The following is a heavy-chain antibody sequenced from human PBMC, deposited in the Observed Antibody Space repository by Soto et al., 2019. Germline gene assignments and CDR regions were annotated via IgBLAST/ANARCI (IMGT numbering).Heavy chain of an antibody. CDR2: ISFSGST. CDR1: GGSISSYY. V-gene: IGHV4-59*08. D-gene: IGHD6-19*01. CDR3: ARHDGFSSGWIIDY. Sequence: SETLSLTCTVSGGSISSYYWSWIRQPPGKGLEWIGYISFSGSTSYNPSLKSRVTISVDTSKNQLSLKLRSVTAADTAVYYCARHDGFSSGWIIDYWGHGTLVTSPQ. J-gene: IGHJ4*01.